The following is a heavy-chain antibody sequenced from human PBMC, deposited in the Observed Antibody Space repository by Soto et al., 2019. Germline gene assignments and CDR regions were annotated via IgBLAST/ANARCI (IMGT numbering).Heavy chain of an antibody. Sequence: EVQLVESGGGLVQPDRSLRLSCAASGFTFDDYAMHWVRQAPGKGLEWVSGISWKSGSIGYADSVKGRFTISRDNAKNSLYLQMNSLGAEATDLYYCAKVSYSSGWYCFPGAEYFQHWGQGTLVTVSS. J-gene: IGHJ1*01. D-gene: IGHD6-13*01. CDR1: GFTFDDYA. CDR3: AKVSYSSGWYCFPGAEYFQH. CDR2: ISWKSGSI. V-gene: IGHV3-9*01.